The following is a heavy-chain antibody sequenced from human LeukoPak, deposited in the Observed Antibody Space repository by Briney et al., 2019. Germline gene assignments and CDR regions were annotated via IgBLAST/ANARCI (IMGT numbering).Heavy chain of an antibody. CDR1: GFTFSRYA. CDR2: IRVSGGST. D-gene: IGHD6-19*01. CDR3: AKGGVIAVAAIRLPYYFDY. Sequence: GGSLRLAWAPSGFTFSRYAMSWVRQAPGEGREWVSAIRVSGGSTYYAGSVKGRFTISRDNSKNTLYLQMNSLRAEDTAVYYCAKGGVIAVAAIRLPYYFDYWGQGTLVTVSS. V-gene: IGHV3-23*01. J-gene: IGHJ4*02.